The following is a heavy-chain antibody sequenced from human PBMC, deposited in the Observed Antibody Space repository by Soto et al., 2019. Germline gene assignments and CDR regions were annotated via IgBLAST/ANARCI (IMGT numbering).Heavy chain of an antibody. J-gene: IGHJ4*02. CDR1: GFSLSTSGVR. CDR3: GRIPGGNGYYHDY. D-gene: IGHD3-22*01. Sequence: SGPTLVNPTQTLTLTCTFSGFSLSTSGVRVSWIRQPPGKALEWLARIDWDDDKFYSTSLKTMLTISKDTAKHQVVLTMTNMDPVDTATYYCGRIPGGNGYYHDYWGPGTLVTVSS. V-gene: IGHV2-70*04. CDR2: IDWDDDK.